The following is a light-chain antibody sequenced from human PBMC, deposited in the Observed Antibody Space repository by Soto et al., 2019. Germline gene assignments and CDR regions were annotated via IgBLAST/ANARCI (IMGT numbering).Light chain of an antibody. CDR2: VAS. CDR1: ESISNSY. Sequence: EIVLTQSPGTLSLSPGERATLSCRTSESISNSYLAWYQQKPGQAPRVLIYVASTRATGIPARFSGSGSGTDFTLSISRVEPEDFAVYYRQQRNIWPPVTFGQGTRREIK. V-gene: IGKV3D-20*02. J-gene: IGKJ5*01. CDR3: QQRNIWPPVT.